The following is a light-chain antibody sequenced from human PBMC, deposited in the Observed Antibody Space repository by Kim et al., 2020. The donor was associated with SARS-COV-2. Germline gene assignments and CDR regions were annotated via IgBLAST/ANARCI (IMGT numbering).Light chain of an antibody. CDR3: QQRSNWPLT. CDR1: QSISTY. V-gene: IGKV3-11*01. J-gene: IGKJ4*01. Sequence: LSPGERATLSCRASQSISTYLAWYQQNPGQAPSLVIYDASTTATGLPARFSGSGSGTDFTLTISSLEPDDFAVYYCQQRSNWPLTFGGGTKVDIK. CDR2: DAS.